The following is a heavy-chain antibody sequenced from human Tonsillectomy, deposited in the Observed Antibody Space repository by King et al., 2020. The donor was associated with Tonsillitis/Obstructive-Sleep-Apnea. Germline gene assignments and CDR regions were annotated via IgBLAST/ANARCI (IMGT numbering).Heavy chain of an antibody. D-gene: IGHD2-8*02. CDR2: INPSGGST. CDR1: GYTFTDYY. J-gene: IGHJ4*02. CDR3: ARLRCTGGACYLNFDY. V-gene: IGHV1-46*01. Sequence: QLVQSGAEVKKPGASVKVSCKASGYTFTDYYIQWVRQAPGQGLEWMGIINPSGGSTSYARKFQGRVTITRDTSTSTVYMDLSSLRSEDTAVYYCARLRCTGGACYLNFDYWCQGTLVTVSS.